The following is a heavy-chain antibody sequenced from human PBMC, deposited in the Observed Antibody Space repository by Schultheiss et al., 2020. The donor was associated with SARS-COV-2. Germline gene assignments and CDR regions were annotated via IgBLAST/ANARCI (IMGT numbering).Heavy chain of an antibody. CDR3: ARGRLVRLLGAFDL. Sequence: SETLSLTCTVSGGSISSYYWSWIRQHPGRGLEWIGYIYSSGIKFYNPSLNSRVTMSTDTSKNQFSLNLTSVTAADTAVYYCARGRLVRLLGAFDLWGQGTTVTVSS. CDR1: GGSISSYY. J-gene: IGHJ3*01. D-gene: IGHD3-9*01. CDR2: IYSSGIK. V-gene: IGHV4-59*12.